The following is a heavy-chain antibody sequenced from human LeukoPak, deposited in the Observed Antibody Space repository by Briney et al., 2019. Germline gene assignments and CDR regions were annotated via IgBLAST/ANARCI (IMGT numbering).Heavy chain of an antibody. CDR2: IYYSGST. CDR1: GGSISSYY. V-gene: IGHV4-59*08. Sequence: PSETLSLTCTVSGGSISSYYWSWIRQPPGQGLEWIGYIYYSGSTNYNPSLKSRVTISVDTSKNQFSLKLSSVTAADTTVYYCARQSLVVQAFDYWGQGTLVTVSS. CDR3: ARQSLVVQAFDY. J-gene: IGHJ4*02. D-gene: IGHD2-15*01.